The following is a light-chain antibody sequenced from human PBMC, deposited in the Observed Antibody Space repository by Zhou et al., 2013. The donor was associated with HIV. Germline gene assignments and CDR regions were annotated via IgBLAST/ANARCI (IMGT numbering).Light chain of an antibody. CDR2: DAS. V-gene: IGKV1-39*01. CDR3: QQSYSTPYT. CDR1: QDITKY. J-gene: IGKJ2*01. Sequence: EIQMTQSPSSLSASLGDRVSITCQASQDITKYLNWYQQKPGKAPKLLISDASDLETGVPSRFSGSGSGTDFILTISSLQPEDFATYYCQQSYSTPYTFGQGTKLEIK.